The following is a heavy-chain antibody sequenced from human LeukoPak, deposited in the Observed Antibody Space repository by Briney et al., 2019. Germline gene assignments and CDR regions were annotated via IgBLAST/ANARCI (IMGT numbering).Heavy chain of an antibody. CDR2: IRNKASGGTT. Sequence: GRSLRLSCKASGVKFGDYAMSWVRQAPGKGLEWVGIIRNKASGGTTDYAASVRGRFTISRDDSKSIAYLQMDSLKSEDTAVYYCTRECCDWDVNFDHWGQGTLVTVSS. CDR3: TRECCDWDVNFDH. D-gene: IGHD2-21*02. J-gene: IGHJ4*02. V-gene: IGHV3-49*04. CDR1: GVKFGDYA.